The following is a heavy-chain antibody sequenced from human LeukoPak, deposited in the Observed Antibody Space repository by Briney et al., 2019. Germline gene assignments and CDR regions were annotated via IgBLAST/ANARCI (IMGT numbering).Heavy chain of an antibody. V-gene: IGHV1-18*01. CDR1: GYTFTSYG. CDR2: ISAYNGNT. CDR3: ARDPRTYCSGGSCYPYYFDY. D-gene: IGHD2-15*01. J-gene: IGHJ4*02. Sequence: ASVKVSCKASGYTFTSYGISWVRQAPGQGPEWMGWISAYNGNTNYAQKLQGRVTMTTDTSTSTAYMELRSLRSDDTAVYYCARDPRTYCSGGSCYPYYFDYWGQGTLVTVSS.